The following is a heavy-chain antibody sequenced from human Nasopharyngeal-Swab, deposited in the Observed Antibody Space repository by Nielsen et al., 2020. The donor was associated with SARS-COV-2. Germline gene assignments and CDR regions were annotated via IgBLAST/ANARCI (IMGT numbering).Heavy chain of an antibody. D-gene: IGHD6-13*01. J-gene: IGHJ3*02. CDR3: ARDPAGYSSSWYDAFDI. CDR2: IKQDGSEK. V-gene: IGHV3-7*01. Sequence: GGSLRLSCAASGFTFSSYWMSWVRQAPGKGLEWVANIKQDGSEKYYVDSVKGRFTISRDNSKNTLYLQMNSLRAEDTAVYYCARDPAGYSSSWYDAFDIWGQGTMVTVSS. CDR1: GFTFSSYW.